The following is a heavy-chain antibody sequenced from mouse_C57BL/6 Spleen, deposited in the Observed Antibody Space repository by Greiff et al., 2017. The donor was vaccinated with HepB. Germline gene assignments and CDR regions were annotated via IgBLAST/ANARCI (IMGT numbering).Heavy chain of an antibody. V-gene: IGHV1-59*01. CDR1: GYTFTSYW. CDR2: IDPSDSYS. D-gene: IGHD2-10*02. J-gene: IGHJ4*01. Sequence: VQLQQPGAELVRPGTSVKLSCKASGYTFTSYWMHWVKQRPGQGLEWIGVIDPSDSYSNYNQKFKGKATLTVDTSSSTAYMQLSSLTSEDSAVYYCARDEGYGNCYAMDYWGQGTSVTVSS. CDR3: ARDEGYGNCYAMDY.